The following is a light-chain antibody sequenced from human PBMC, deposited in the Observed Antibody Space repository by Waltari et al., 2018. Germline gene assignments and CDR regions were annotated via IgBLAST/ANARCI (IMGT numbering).Light chain of an antibody. CDR2: EVS. Sequence: QSALTQPASVSGSPGQSITISCSGTDSDVGAYDFVSWYPQHPGKAPHRLIYEVSKRPSGISNRFSASKSGNTASLTISGLQAEDVADYYCSSYTTSSAPGVFGTGTRVTVL. V-gene: IGLV2-14*01. CDR1: DSDVGAYDF. CDR3: SSYTTSSAPGV. J-gene: IGLJ1*01.